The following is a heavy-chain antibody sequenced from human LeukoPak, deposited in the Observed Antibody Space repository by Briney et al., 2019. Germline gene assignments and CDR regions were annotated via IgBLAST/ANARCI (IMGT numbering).Heavy chain of an antibody. Sequence: HPGGSLRLSCAASGFTLSSYAMSWVRQAPGKGLEWVSAVSGSGVSTYYADSVKGRFTISRDNSKNTLYLQMHSLRAEDTAVYYCARAHPPYSSSWYGFDPWGQGTLVTVSS. CDR2: VSGSGVST. V-gene: IGHV3-23*01. CDR3: ARAHPPYSSSWYGFDP. J-gene: IGHJ5*02. D-gene: IGHD6-13*01. CDR1: GFTLSSYA.